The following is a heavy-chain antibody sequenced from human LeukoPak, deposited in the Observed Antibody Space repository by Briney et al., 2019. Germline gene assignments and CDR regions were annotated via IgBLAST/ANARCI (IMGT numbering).Heavy chain of an antibody. CDR2: ISGSGGST. Sequence: PGGSLRLSCAASGFTLSSYAMSWVRQAPGKGLEWVSAISGSGGSTYYADSVKGRFTISRGNSKNTLYLQMNSLRAEDTAVYYCAKDRDSGSYYNYWGQGTLVTVSS. CDR1: GFTLSSYA. CDR3: AKDRDSGSYYNY. D-gene: IGHD1-26*01. V-gene: IGHV3-23*01. J-gene: IGHJ4*02.